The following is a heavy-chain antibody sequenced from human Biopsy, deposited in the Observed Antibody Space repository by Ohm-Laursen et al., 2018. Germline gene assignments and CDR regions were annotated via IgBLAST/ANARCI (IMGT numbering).Heavy chain of an antibody. D-gene: IGHD1-26*01. CDR1: GDSVSSGSFY. V-gene: IGHV4-61*01. CDR3: ARGTGRYYVYGAFDI. Sequence: SQTLSLTCPVSGDSVSSGSFYWTWIRQPPGQGLEYIGYIYDRGSTANYNPSLERRVTRSVDMPKNQFSLSLRSVAAADTAVYYCARGTGRYYVYGAFDIWGQGTVVTVSS. CDR2: IYDRGSTA. J-gene: IGHJ3*02.